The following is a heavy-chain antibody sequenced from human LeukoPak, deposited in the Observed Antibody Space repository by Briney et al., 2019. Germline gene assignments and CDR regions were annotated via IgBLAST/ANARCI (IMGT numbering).Heavy chain of an antibody. V-gene: IGHV1-46*01. CDR3: ARQPALTHSHFDY. CDR1: GYTFITYY. CDR2: IHPSDGST. Sequence: ASVKVSYKASGYTFITYYMHWVRQAPGQGLEWMGIIHPSDGSTSYIQKFQGRVTMTRDTSTGTVYMELSSLRSEDTAVYYCARQPALTHSHFDYWGQGTLVTVSS. J-gene: IGHJ4*02.